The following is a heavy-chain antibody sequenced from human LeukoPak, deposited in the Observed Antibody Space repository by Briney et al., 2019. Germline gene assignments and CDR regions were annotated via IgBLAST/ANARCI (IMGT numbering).Heavy chain of an antibody. CDR2: IYYSGST. CDR1: GGSISSSSYY. V-gene: IGHV4-39*07. J-gene: IGHJ4*02. CDR3: ARDLSNWGFDS. Sequence: PSETLSLTCTVSGGSISSSSYYWGWIRQPPGKGLEWIGSIYYSGSTYYNPSLKSRVTISVDTSKNQFSLKLNSVTAADTAVYYCARDLSNWGFDSWGQGTLVTVSS. D-gene: IGHD7-27*01.